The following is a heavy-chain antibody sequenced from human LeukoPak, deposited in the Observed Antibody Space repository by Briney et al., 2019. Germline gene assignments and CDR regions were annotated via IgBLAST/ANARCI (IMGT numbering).Heavy chain of an antibody. CDR3: AGSYYYDSSGYYCEFCDAFDI. Sequence: PGRSLRLSCAASGFTFSSYGMHWVRQAPGKGLEWVAVIWYDGSNKYYADSVKGRFTISRDNSKNTLYLQMNSLRAEDTAVYYCAGSYYYDSSGYYCEFCDAFDIWGQGTMVTVSS. CDR1: GFTFSSYG. D-gene: IGHD3-22*01. CDR2: IWYDGSNK. V-gene: IGHV3-33*01. J-gene: IGHJ3*02.